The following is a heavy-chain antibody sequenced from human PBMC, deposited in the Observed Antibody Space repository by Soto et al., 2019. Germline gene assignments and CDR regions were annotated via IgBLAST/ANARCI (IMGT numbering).Heavy chain of an antibody. CDR1: GFAVSSNF. J-gene: IGHJ5*02. CDR3: ARATMIGLLSS. CDR2: IYSGGST. D-gene: IGHD3-22*01. Sequence: SLRLSCAASGFAVSSNFMSWVRQAPGKGLEWVSVIYSGGSTYYADSVKGRFTISRDNSENTLYLQMNSLRAEDTAIYYCARATMIGLLSSWGQGTLVTVSS. V-gene: IGHV3-66*01.